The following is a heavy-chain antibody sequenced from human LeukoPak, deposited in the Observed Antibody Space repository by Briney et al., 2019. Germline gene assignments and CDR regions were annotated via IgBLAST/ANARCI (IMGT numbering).Heavy chain of an antibody. V-gene: IGHV4-61*05. CDR3: ARVKWFGEFHHYMDV. CDR1: GGSISSSSYY. J-gene: IGHJ6*03. CDR2: IYYSGST. D-gene: IGHD3-10*01. Sequence: SETLSLTCTVSGGSISSSSYYWGWIRQPPGKGLEWIGYIYYSGSTNYNPSLKSRVTISVDTSKNQFSLKLSSVTAADTAVYYCARVKWFGEFHHYMDVWGKGTTVTISS.